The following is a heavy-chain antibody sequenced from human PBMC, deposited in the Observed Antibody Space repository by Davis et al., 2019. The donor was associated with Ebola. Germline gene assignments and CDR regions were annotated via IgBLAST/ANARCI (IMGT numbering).Heavy chain of an antibody. CDR1: GFTFDFYA. V-gene: IGHV3-23*01. CDR3: AKSGLSFGVVKYHYGMDV. D-gene: IGHD3-3*01. Sequence: PSETLSLTCAASGFTFDFYAMSWVRQAPGKGLEWVSATTLSGGSTYYADSVKGRFTISRDNSRNTLYLQMNSLRAEDTALYYCAKSGLSFGVVKYHYGMDVWGKGTTVTVSS. J-gene: IGHJ6*04. CDR2: TTLSGGST.